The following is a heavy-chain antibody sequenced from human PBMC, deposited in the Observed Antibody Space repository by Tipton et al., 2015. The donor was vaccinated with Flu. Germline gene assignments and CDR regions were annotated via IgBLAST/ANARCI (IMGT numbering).Heavy chain of an antibody. CDR2: IYYSGST. V-gene: IGHV4-59*01. Sequence: TLSLTCTVSGGSITDYYWSWIRQPPGKGLEWIGYIYYSGSTNYNPSLKSRVIISGDTSKNQISLKLSSVTAADTAVYYCARESLPDYYYYYGMDVWGQGTTVTVSS. J-gene: IGHJ6*02. CDR1: GGSITDYY. CDR3: ARESLPDYYYYYGMDV.